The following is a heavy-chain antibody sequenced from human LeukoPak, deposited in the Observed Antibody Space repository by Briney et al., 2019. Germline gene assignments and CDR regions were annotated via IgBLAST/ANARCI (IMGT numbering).Heavy chain of an antibody. D-gene: IGHD3-16*02. CDR1: GFTFSNYA. J-gene: IGHJ3*02. CDR3: ALNGREVPSGAFDI. V-gene: IGHV3-23*01. Sequence: GGSLRLSCAASGFTFSNYAMSWVRQAPGKGLEWVSAISGSGGSTYYADSVKGRFTIARDNSKNTLYLQMNSLRAEDTAVYYCALNGREVPSGAFDIWGQGTMVTVSS. CDR2: ISGSGGST.